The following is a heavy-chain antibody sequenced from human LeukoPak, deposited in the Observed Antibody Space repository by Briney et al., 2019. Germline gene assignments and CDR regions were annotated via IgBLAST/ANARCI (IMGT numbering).Heavy chain of an antibody. Sequence: GGSLRLSCAASGFTVSSNYKSWVRQAPGKGLEWVSVIYSGGSTYYADSVKGRFTISRDNSKNTLYLQMNSLRAEDTAVYYCARGLPTDYYYGMDVWGQGTTVTVSS. J-gene: IGHJ6*02. D-gene: IGHD2-15*01. CDR1: GFTVSSNY. CDR2: IYSGGST. CDR3: ARGLPTDYYYGMDV. V-gene: IGHV3-53*01.